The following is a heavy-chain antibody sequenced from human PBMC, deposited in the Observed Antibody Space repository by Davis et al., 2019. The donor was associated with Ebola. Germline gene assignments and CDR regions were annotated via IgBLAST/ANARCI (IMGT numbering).Heavy chain of an antibody. J-gene: IGHJ3*02. CDR2: IYYSGST. D-gene: IGHD5-12*01. CDR1: GGSISSGDYY. V-gene: IGHV4-31*03. CDR3: ARDEGLPWAEAFDI. Sequence: LRLSCTVSGGSISSGDYYWNWIRQHPGKGLEWIGYIYYSGSTYYNPSLKSRVTISVDTSKNQFSLKLSSVTAADTAVYYCARDEGLPWAEAFDIWGQGTMVTVSS.